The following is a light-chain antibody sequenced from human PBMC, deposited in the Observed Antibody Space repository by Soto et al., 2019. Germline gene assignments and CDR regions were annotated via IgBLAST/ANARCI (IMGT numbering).Light chain of an antibody. CDR2: GAS. CDR3: QQYHNWPPIT. V-gene: IGKV3-15*01. J-gene: IGKJ5*01. Sequence: EIVLTQSPGTLSLSPGERATLSCRANQSVSSSYLAWYQQKPGQAPRLLIYGASTRASGIPARFSGSGSETDFTLTISSLQSEDSAVYYCQQYHNWPPITFGQGTRLEI. CDR1: QSVSSSY.